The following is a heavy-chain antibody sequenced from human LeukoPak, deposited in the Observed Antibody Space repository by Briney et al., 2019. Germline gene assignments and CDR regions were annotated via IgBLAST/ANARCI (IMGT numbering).Heavy chain of an antibody. D-gene: IGHD1-1*01. J-gene: IGHJ4*02. CDR1: GFTFSSYA. CDR3: AKSMYPGNFQRGLIDH. V-gene: IGHV3-23*01. CDR2: IGGSGDGT. Sequence: GGSLRLSCAASGFTFSSYAMGWVRQAPGKGLEWVSTIGGSGDGTYYADSVKGRFTISRDIPKNTLYLQMNSPGAGDTAVYYCAKSMYPGNFQRGLIDHWGQGTLVTVSS.